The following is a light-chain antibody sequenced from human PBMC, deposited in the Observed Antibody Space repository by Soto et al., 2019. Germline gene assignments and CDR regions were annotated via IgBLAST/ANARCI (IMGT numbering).Light chain of an antibody. V-gene: IGKV3-15*01. J-gene: IGKJ4*01. CDR3: QEYIRLPLT. CDR1: QEVSSN. Sequence: ENVVTQSPATLSVSPGERAPLSRLASQEVSSNLAWYQQKPGQAPSLLIYGASTRATGTPDRFSGSGSGTEFTLTISSLQSEDYAVYCCQEYIRLPLTFGGGTKVDIK. CDR2: GAS.